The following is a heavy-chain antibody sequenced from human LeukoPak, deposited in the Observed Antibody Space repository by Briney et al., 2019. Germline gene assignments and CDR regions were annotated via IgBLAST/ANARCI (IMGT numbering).Heavy chain of an antibody. CDR3: ARSPYSGSYYGHYYPYYFDY. V-gene: IGHV4-39*01. J-gene: IGHJ4*02. D-gene: IGHD1-26*01. Sequence: GSLRLSCAASGFTFSSYAMSWVRQAPGKGLEWIGSIYYSGSTYYNPSLKSRVTISVDTSKNQFSLKLSSVTAADTAVYYCARSPYSGSYYGHYYPYYFDYWGQGTLVTVSS. CDR2: IYYSGST. CDR1: GFTFSSYA.